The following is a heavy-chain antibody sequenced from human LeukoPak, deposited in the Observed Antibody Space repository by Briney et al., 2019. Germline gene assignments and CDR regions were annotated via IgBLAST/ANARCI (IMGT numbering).Heavy chain of an antibody. D-gene: IGHD4-17*01. CDR1: GFTFSDYS. Sequence: GGSLRLSCAASGFTFSDYSMNWVRQAPGKGLEWVSSISSRSTYRYYADSVKGRFTISRENAKNSLCLQMNSLRAEDTAVYYCARDMTTATTCYLQHWGQGTLVTVSS. CDR3: ARDMTTATTCYLQH. V-gene: IGHV3-21*06. J-gene: IGHJ1*01. CDR2: ISSRSTYR.